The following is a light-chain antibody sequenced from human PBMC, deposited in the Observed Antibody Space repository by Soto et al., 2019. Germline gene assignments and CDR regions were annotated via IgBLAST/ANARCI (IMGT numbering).Light chain of an antibody. J-gene: IGLJ1*01. CDR3: SSETSTSSSV. V-gene: IGLV2-14*03. Sequence: QSALTQPASVSGSPGQSITISCIGTSIDIGGSYHVSWHQQHPGKAPKLIIYDVTNRPSGVSNRFSGSKTGNTASLIISGLQAEDEADYYCSSETSTSSSVFGSGPKVTVL. CDR2: DVT. CDR1: SIDIGGSYH.